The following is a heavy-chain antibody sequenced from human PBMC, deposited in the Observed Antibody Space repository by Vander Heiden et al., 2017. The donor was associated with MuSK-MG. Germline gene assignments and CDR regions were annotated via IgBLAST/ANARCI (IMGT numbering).Heavy chain of an antibody. Sequence: EVQLVESGGGLIQPRGSLRLSCAASGFTVGSNYRTWVRQAPGKGLEWVSVIYSGGSTYYADSVKGRFTISRDNSKNTLYLQMNSLRAEDTAVYYCAREYYDFWSGYSYFDYWGQGTLVTVSS. D-gene: IGHD3-3*01. V-gene: IGHV3-53*01. CDR1: GFTVGSNY. J-gene: IGHJ4*02. CDR3: AREYYDFWSGYSYFDY. CDR2: IYSGGST.